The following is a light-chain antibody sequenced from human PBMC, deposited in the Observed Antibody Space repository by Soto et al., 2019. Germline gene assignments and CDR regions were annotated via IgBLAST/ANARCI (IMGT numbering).Light chain of an antibody. CDR3: LQHTNYPYT. Sequence: DIQMTQSPSAMSASVGDRVTITCRASQGISKSLAWFQQSPGKVPRRLIYAASTLQSGVPSRFSGSGYGTDFTLTITSLQPEDFATYYCLQHTNYPYTFGQGTKLEIK. J-gene: IGKJ2*01. CDR1: QGISKS. CDR2: AAS. V-gene: IGKV1-17*03.